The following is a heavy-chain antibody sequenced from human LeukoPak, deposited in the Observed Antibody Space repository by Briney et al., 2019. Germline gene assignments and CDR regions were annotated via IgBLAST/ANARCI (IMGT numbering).Heavy chain of an antibody. Sequence: SSDTLSLTCTFSGGSISNYYWTWIRQSAGKGLEWVGRIYPSGSSTYNPSLKSRVTMSVDTSKNQFSLKLSSVTAADTAVYYCARIEEVAAHTRGWFDPWGQGTLVTVSS. CDR1: GGSISNYY. D-gene: IGHD6-6*01. CDR2: IYPSGSS. CDR3: ARIEEVAAHTRGWFDP. V-gene: IGHV4-4*07. J-gene: IGHJ5*02.